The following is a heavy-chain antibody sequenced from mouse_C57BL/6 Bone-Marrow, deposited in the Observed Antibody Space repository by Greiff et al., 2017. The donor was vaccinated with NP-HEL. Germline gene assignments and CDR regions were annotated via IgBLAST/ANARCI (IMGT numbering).Heavy chain of an antibody. J-gene: IGHJ3*01. CDR2: INPGSGGT. D-gene: IGHD2-4*01. Sequence: QVQLQQSGAELVRPGTSVKVSCKASGYAFTNYLIEWVKQRPGQGLEWIGVINPGSGGTNYNEKFKGKVTLTADKSSSTAYMQLNSLTSEDSAVYFYARGGIYYDYAWFAYWGQGTLVTVSA. CDR1: GYAFTNYL. V-gene: IGHV1-54*01. CDR3: ARGGIYYDYAWFAY.